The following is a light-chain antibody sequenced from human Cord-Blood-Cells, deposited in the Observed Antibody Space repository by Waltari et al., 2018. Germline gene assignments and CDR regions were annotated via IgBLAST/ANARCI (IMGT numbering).Light chain of an antibody. Sequence: QSALTQPASVSGSPGQSITISCTGTSSDVGGYNYVSWYQQHPGKAPKPMIYDVSKRPSGVSNRCSGPKSGTTASLTISGLQAEDEADYYCSSYTSSSTYVFGTGTKVTVL. CDR2: DVS. V-gene: IGLV2-14*01. CDR3: SSYTSSSTYV. J-gene: IGLJ1*01. CDR1: SSDVGGYNY.